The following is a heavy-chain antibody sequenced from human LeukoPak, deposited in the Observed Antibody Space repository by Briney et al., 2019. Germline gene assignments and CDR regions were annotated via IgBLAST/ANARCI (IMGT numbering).Heavy chain of an antibody. D-gene: IGHD2-21*02. Sequence: PGGSLRLSCAASGFNFSGFYMHWVRQASGKGLDWVGLIRSKPNSYTTVYAASVQGRFTISRDDSKNTAYLQMNSLKAEDTAVYYCARDPAYCGGDCYSVYQDAFDIWGQGTRVTVSS. CDR2: IRSKPNSYTT. J-gene: IGHJ3*02. V-gene: IGHV3-73*01. CDR1: GFNFSGFY. CDR3: ARDPAYCGGDCYSVYQDAFDI.